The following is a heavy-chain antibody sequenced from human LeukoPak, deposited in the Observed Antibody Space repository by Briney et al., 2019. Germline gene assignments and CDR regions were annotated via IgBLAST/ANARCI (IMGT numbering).Heavy chain of an antibody. D-gene: IGHD3-10*01. CDR2: ISWNSGSI. J-gene: IGHJ4*02. V-gene: IGHV3-9*01. Sequence: GGSLRLSCAASGFTFDDYAMHWVRQAPGKGLEWVSGISWNSGSIGYADSVKGRFTISRDNAKNSLYLQMNSLRAEDTAVYYCASGQRSGSTDYWGQGTLVTVSS. CDR1: GFTFDDYA. CDR3: ASGQRSGSTDY.